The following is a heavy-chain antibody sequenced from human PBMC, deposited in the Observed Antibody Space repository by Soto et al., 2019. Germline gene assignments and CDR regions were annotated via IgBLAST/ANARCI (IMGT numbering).Heavy chain of an antibody. CDR3: ARGWVAIAAAADLIVDY. Sequence: GGSLRLSCAASGFTFSSYGMHWVRQAPGKGLEWVAVIWYDGSNKYYADSVKGRFTISRDNSKNTLYLQMNSLRAEDTAVYYCARGWVAIAAAADLIVDYWGQGTLVTVSS. V-gene: IGHV3-33*01. CDR1: GFTFSSYG. CDR2: IWYDGSNK. D-gene: IGHD6-13*01. J-gene: IGHJ4*02.